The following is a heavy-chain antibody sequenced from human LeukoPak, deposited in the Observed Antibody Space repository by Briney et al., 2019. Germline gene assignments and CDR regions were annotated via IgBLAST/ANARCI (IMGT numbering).Heavy chain of an antibody. CDR3: AKGGTIAARRYYYYYMDV. J-gene: IGHJ6*03. Sequence: PGGSLRLSCAASGFTFSSYAMSWVRQAPGKGLEGVSAISGSGGSTYYADSVKGRFTISRDNSKNTLYLQMNSLRAEDTAVYYCAKGGTIAARRYYYYYMDVWGKGTTVTVSS. CDR2: ISGSGGST. V-gene: IGHV3-23*01. CDR1: GFTFSSYA. D-gene: IGHD6-6*01.